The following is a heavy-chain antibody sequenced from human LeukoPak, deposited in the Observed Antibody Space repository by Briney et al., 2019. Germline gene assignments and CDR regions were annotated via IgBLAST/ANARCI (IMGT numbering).Heavy chain of an antibody. J-gene: IGHJ4*02. CDR2: IYYSGST. CDR1: GGSISSGGYY. D-gene: IGHD3-9*01. Sequence: SETLSLTCTVSGGSISSGGYYWSWIRQHPGKGLEWIGYIYYSGSTYYNPSLKSRVTISVDTSKNQFSLKLSSVTAADTAVYYCARSPYYDILTYFDYWGQGTLVTVSS. CDR3: ARSPYYDILTYFDY. V-gene: IGHV4-31*03.